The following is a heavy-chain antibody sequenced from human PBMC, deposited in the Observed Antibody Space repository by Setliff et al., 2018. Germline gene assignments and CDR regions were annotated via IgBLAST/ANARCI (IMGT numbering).Heavy chain of an antibody. V-gene: IGHV4-34*01. CDR1: GGSFSDYY. J-gene: IGHJ5*02. CDR2: INHSGST. CDR3: ARVVPLGGTDR. Sequence: KPSETLSLTCTVYGGSFSDYYWGWIRQPPGKGLEWIAEINHSGSTNYNPSLKSRVTISVDTSRNQFSLNLSSVTAADTAIYYCARVVPLGGTDRWGQGTLVTVSS. D-gene: IGHD1-1*01.